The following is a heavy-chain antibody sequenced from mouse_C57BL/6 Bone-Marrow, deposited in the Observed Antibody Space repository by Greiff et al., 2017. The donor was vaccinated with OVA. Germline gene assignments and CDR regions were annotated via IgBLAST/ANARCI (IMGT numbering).Heavy chain of an antibody. CDR2: INPNNGGT. CDR3: ARRGYYGSSYGYAMDY. Sequence: EVQLQQSGPELVKPGASVKISCKASGYTFTDYYMNWVKQSHGKSLEWIGDINPNNGGTSYNQKFKGKATLTVDKSCSTAYMWLRSLTSEDSADYYCARRGYYGSSYGYAMDYWGQGTSVTVSS. V-gene: IGHV1-26*01. J-gene: IGHJ4*01. CDR1: GYTFTDYY. D-gene: IGHD1-1*01.